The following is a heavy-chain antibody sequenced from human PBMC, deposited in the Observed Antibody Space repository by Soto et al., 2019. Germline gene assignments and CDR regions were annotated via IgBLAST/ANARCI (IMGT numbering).Heavy chain of an antibody. CDR3: AKDQLGRGIVVVVAAVDAFDI. V-gene: IGHV3-23*01. CDR1: GFTFSSYS. Sequence: EVQLLESGGGLVQPGGSLRLSCAASGFTFSSYSISWVRQAPGKLLEWASAISCSGGITYYADSVNGRFTISRENSKNTLYLQMNSLRAEDTAVYYCAKDQLGRGIVVVVAAVDAFDIWGQGTMVTVSS. D-gene: IGHD2-15*01. CDR2: ISCSGGIT. J-gene: IGHJ3*02.